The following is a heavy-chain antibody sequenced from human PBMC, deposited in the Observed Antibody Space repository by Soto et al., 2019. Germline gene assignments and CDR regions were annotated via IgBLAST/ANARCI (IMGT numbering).Heavy chain of an antibody. CDR3: ARETDSGSYYTFDI. CDR2: IHNSGST. CDR1: GGSISSYY. V-gene: IGHV4-59*01. D-gene: IGHD1-26*01. J-gene: IGHJ3*02. Sequence: QVQLQESGPGLVKPSETLSLTCTVSGGSISSYYWSWIRQPPGKGLECIGNIHNSGSTNDKPSLKSRVTISVDTSKNQFSLKLSSVTAADTAVYYCARETDSGSYYTFDIWGQGTMVTVSS.